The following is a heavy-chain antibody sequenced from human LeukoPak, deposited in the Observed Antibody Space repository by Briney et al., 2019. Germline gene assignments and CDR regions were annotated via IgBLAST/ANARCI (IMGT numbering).Heavy chain of an antibody. CDR1: GYSFTSYW. V-gene: IGHV5-51*01. CDR2: IYPGDSDT. D-gene: IGHD4-17*01. J-gene: IGHJ4*02. Sequence: GESLKLSRQGSGYSFTSYWIGWVRQMPGKGLNWMGIIYPGDSDTRYSPSFQGQVTISADKSISTAYLQWSSLKASDTAMYYCARHRTDMTTFDYWGQGTLVTVSS. CDR3: ARHRTDMTTFDY.